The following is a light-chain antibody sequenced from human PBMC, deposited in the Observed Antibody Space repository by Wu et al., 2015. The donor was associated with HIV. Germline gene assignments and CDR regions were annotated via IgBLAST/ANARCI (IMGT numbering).Light chain of an antibody. V-gene: IGKV3-20*01. CDR2: GAS. Sequence: EVVLTQSPGTVSLSPGERATLSCRASQGVSSSYLAWYQQKPGQAPRLLIYGASTRATGIPDRFSGSGSGTDYSLIISRLEPEDFAVYYCHQYGGSTRTFGQGTKVEI. J-gene: IGKJ1*01. CDR1: QGVSSSY. CDR3: HQYGGSTRT.